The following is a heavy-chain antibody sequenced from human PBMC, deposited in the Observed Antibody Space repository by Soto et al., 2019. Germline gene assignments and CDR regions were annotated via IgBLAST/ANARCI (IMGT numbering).Heavy chain of an antibody. Sequence: EVQLLESGGGLVQPGGSLRLSCAASGFTFRNYPMSWVRQAPGKGLEWVSGITFSGGSAYYADSVRGRFLISRDNSKNTVAVQMNSLGDDDTAVYYCAREPLLTESGPGGFDSWGQGGLVTVSS. CDR1: GFTFRNYP. J-gene: IGHJ4*02. V-gene: IGHV3-23*01. CDR3: AREPLLTESGPGGFDS. D-gene: IGHD3-10*01. CDR2: ITFSGGSA.